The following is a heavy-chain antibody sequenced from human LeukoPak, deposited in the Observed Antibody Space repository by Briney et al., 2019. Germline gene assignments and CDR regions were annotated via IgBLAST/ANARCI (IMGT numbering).Heavy chain of an antibody. D-gene: IGHD6-19*01. V-gene: IGHV3-64*01. CDR1: GFTFSSYA. CDR3: ATDGQQRLVHTIYI. Sequence: GGSLTLFCAASGFTFSSYAMHWVRQAPGKGLEYVSAISSNGGSTYYANSVKGRFTISRDNSKNTVYLQMGSLRAEDMAVYYCATDGQQRLVHTIYIWGQGTMVTVSS. J-gene: IGHJ3*02. CDR2: ISSNGGST.